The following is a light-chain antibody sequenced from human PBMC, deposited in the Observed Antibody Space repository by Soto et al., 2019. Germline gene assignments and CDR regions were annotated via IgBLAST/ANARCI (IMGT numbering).Light chain of an antibody. Sequence: EVVMTQSPATLSASPGERVILSCRASQTIGSNLAWYQQRPGQAPRLLMYGASTRATETPARFSGSGSATDLTLTMSSLQSEDFAFYYCQQYNNWPPYTFGQATKLEIK. V-gene: IGKV3-15*01. J-gene: IGKJ2*01. CDR3: QQYNNWPPYT. CDR2: GAS. CDR1: QTIGSN.